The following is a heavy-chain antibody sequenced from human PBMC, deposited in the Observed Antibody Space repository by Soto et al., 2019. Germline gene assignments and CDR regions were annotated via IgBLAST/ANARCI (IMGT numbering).Heavy chain of an antibody. CDR2: ISSSSRTI. CDR1: GFTFSNYS. Sequence: EVQLVESGGGLVQPGGSLRLSCAASGFTFSNYSMNWVRQAPGKGLEWVSYISSSSRTIYYADSVKGRFTISRDNAKNALYLQMNRLRDEDAAVYYCVREGGACGGYNEAWGQGTLVTVSS. V-gene: IGHV3-48*02. J-gene: IGHJ5*02. CDR3: VREGGACGGYNEA. D-gene: IGHD1-26*01.